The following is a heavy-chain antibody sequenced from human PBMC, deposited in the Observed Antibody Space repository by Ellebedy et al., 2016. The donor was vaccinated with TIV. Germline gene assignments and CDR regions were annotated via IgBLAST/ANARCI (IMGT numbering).Heavy chain of an antibody. D-gene: IGHD2-21*01. J-gene: IGHJ6*02. CDR3: AKARGSSVIDYHDYGMDV. Sequence: GESLKISCAASGFTFRSYAMTWVRQAPGKGLEWVSGIGDSAHNTYYTDSVKGRFTISRDNSKNTLFLQMSSLRAEDTAVYYCAKARGSSVIDYHDYGMDVWGQGTTVTVSS. CDR2: IGDSAHNT. CDR1: GFTFRSYA. V-gene: IGHV3-23*01.